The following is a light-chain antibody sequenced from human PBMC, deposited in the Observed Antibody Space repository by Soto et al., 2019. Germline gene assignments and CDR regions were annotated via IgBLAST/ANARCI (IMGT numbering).Light chain of an antibody. J-gene: IGKJ2*01. CDR3: QQYGDSPMYT. V-gene: IGKV3-20*01. CDR1: QSVSSSY. Sequence: EIVLTQSPGTLSFSPGERATLTCRASQSVSSSYLAWFQQKPGQAPRLLIYGASSRATGIPDRFSGSGSGTDFTLTISRLEPEDFAVYFCQQYGDSPMYTFGQGTKLEI. CDR2: GAS.